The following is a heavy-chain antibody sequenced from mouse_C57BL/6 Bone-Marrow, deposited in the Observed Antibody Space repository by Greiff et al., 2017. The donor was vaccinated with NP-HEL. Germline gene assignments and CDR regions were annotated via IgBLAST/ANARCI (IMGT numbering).Heavy chain of an antibody. CDR2: IYPRDGST. V-gene: IGHV1-78*01. Sequence: VKLMESDAELVKPGASVKISCKVSGYTFTDHTIHWMKQRPEQGLEWIGYIYPRDGSTKYNEKFKGKATLTADKSSSTAYMQLNSLTSEDSAVYFCALTVVAGDYFDYWGQGTTLTVSS. CDR1: GYTFTDHT. CDR3: ALTVVAGDYFDY. J-gene: IGHJ2*01. D-gene: IGHD1-1*01.